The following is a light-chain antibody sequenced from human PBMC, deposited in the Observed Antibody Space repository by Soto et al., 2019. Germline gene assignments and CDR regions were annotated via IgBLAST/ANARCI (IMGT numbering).Light chain of an antibody. V-gene: IGKV1-33*01. CDR3: QKCDNLPLT. Sequence: DIKMTQSPPSLSASVGDRVTITCQASRDIRNYLNWYQHKPGKAPKLLIYDASNLEIGVPSRFSGSGSGTDFTFTISSLQPEDIATYYCQKCDNLPLTFGGGTKV. CDR1: RDIRNY. J-gene: IGKJ4*01. CDR2: DAS.